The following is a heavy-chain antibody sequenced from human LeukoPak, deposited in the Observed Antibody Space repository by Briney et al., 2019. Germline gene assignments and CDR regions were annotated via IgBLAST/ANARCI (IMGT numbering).Heavy chain of an antibody. CDR2: IYYSGST. J-gene: IGHJ4*02. V-gene: IGHV4-59*08. Sequence: PSETPSLTCTVSGGSISSYYWSWIRQPPGKGLEWIGYIYYSGSTNYNPSLKSRVTISVDTSKNQFSLKLSSVTAADTAVYYCARHGDAIFPRAYFDHWGQGTLVTVSS. D-gene: IGHD3-3*01. CDR1: GGSISSYY. CDR3: ARHGDAIFPRAYFDH.